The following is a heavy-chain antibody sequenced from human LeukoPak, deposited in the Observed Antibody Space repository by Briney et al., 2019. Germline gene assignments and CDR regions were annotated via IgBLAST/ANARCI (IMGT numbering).Heavy chain of an antibody. CDR1: GFTVSRNY. CDR3: ARDSGWYNMDV. Sequence: GGSLRLSCAASGFTVSRNYMSWVRQAPGKGLEWVSVIYSGGSTYYADSVKGRFTISRDNSKNTLYLQMNSLRAEDTAVYYCARDSGWYNMDVWGKGTTVTVSS. CDR2: IYSGGST. D-gene: IGHD6-19*01. V-gene: IGHV3-53*01. J-gene: IGHJ6*03.